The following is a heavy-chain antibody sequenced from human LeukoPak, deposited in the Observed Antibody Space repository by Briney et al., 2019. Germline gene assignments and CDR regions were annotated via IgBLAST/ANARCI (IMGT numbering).Heavy chain of an antibody. CDR3: ARESRDGYNYGDY. D-gene: IGHD5-24*01. CDR1: GFTVSTNY. J-gene: IGHJ4*02. CDR2: IYSGGST. Sequence: GGSLRLSCAASGFTVSTNYMTWVRQAPGKGPEWVSLIYSGGSTYYADSVKGRFTISRDNSKNTLYLQMNSLRAEDTAVYYCARESRDGYNYGDYWGQGTLVTVSS. V-gene: IGHV3-53*01.